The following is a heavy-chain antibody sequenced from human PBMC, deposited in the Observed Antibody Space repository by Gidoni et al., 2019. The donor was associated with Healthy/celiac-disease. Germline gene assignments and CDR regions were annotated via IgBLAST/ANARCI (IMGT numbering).Heavy chain of an antibody. D-gene: IGHD1-26*01. Sequence: QVQLVESGGGVVQPGRSLRLSCAASGFTFSSYGMHWVRQAPGKGLEWVAVIWYDGSNKYYADSVKGRFTISRDNSKNTLYLQMNSLRAEDTAVYYCARDQDGYIVGAEGAFDIWGQGTMVTVSS. J-gene: IGHJ3*02. CDR2: IWYDGSNK. CDR1: GFTFSSYG. CDR3: ARDQDGYIVGAEGAFDI. V-gene: IGHV3-33*01.